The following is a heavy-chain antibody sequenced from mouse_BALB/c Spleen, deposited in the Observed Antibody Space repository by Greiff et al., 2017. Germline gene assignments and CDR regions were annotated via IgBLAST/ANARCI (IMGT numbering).Heavy chain of an antibody. CDR3: AFQFITTATGAMDY. J-gene: IGHJ4*01. V-gene: IGHV2-6-4*01. CDR1: GFSLSRYS. Sequence: QVQLKQSGPGLVAPSQSLSITCTVSGFSLSRYSVHWVRQPPGKGLEWLGMIWGGGSADYNSALNSRLSISKDNSKSQVFLKMNSLQTDDTAMYYCAFQFITTATGAMDYWGQGTSVTVSS. D-gene: IGHD1-2*01. CDR2: IWGGGSA.